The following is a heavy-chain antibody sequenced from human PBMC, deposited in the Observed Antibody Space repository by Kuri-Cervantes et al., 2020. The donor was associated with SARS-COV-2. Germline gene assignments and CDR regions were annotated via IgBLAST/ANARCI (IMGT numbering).Heavy chain of an antibody. V-gene: IGHV3-21*01. Sequence: GGSLRLSCAASGFTFSSYSMNWVRQAPGKGLEWVSSISSSSSYIYYADSVKGRFTISRDNAKNSLYLQLNSLRGEDTAVYYCARGGFLEWFLDYWGQGTLVTVSS. J-gene: IGHJ4*02. CDR1: GFTFSSYS. D-gene: IGHD3-3*01. CDR2: ISSSSSYI. CDR3: ARGGFLEWFLDY.